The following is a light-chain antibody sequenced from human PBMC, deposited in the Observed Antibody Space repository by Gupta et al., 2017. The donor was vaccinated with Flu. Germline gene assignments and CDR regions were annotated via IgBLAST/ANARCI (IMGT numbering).Light chain of an antibody. CDR3: CSYAGSSTFV. V-gene: IGLV2-23*02. J-gene: IGLJ1*01. CDR2: EVS. Sequence: GQSITISCTGTSRDIGTHKLVSWYQQHPGKAPKLVISEVSERPSGVSNRFSGSKSGNTASLTISGLQAEDEADYYCCSYAGSSTFVFGTGTKVTVL. CDR1: SRDIGTHKL.